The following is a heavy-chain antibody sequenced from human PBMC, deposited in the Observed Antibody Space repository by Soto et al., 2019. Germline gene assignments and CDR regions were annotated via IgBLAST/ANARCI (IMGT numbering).Heavy chain of an antibody. CDR3: ARGYSSGWYVAYYYGMDV. V-gene: IGHV1-46*01. Sequence: ASVKVSCKASGYTFTSYYMHWVLQAPGQGLEWMGIINPSGGSTSYAQKFQGRVTMTRDTSTSTVYMELSSLRSEDTAVYYCARGYSSGWYVAYYYGMDVWGQGTTVTVSS. D-gene: IGHD6-19*01. CDR2: INPSGGST. CDR1: GYTFTSYY. J-gene: IGHJ6*02.